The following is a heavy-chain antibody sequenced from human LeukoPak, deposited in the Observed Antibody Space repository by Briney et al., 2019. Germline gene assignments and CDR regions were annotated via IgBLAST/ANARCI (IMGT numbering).Heavy chain of an antibody. J-gene: IGHJ4*02. CDR1: GFTFSSYA. CDR2: ISGSGGST. D-gene: IGHD1/OR15-1a*01. V-gene: IGHV3-23*01. Sequence: GGSLRLSCAASGFTFSSYAMSWVRQAPGKGLEWVSAISGSGGSTYYADSVKGRFTISRDNSKNTLYLQMNSLRAEDTAVYYCARDREHQYYFDYWGQGTLVTVSS. CDR3: ARDREHQYYFDY.